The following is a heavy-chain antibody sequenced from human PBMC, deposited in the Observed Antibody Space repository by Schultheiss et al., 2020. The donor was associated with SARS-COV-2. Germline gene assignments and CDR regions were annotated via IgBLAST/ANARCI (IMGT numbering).Heavy chain of an antibody. CDR2: IYYSGST. J-gene: IGHJ4*02. D-gene: IGHD1-26*01. CDR1: GGSISSYY. V-gene: IGHV4-59*01. Sequence: SETLSLTCTVSGGSISSYYWSWIRQPPGKGLEWIGYIYYSGSTNYNPSLKSRVTISIDTSKNQFSLKLSSVTAADTAVYYCAGMGATRQFDYWGQGTLVTVSS. CDR3: AGMGATRQFDY.